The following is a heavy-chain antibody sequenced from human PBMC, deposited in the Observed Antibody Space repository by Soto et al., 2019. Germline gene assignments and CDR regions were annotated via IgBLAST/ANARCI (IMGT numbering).Heavy chain of an antibody. CDR2: IIPIFGTA. CDR1: GGTFSSYA. D-gene: IGHD3-22*01. V-gene: IGHV1-69*13. J-gene: IGHJ4*02. CDR3: AREKMRYYYDSSGYSGYFDY. Sequence: GASVKVSFKACGGTFSSYAISWLRQAPGQGLEWMGGIIPIFGTANYAQKFQGRVTITADESTSTAYMELSSLRSEDTAVYYCAREKMRYYYDSSGYSGYFDYWGQGTLVTVSS.